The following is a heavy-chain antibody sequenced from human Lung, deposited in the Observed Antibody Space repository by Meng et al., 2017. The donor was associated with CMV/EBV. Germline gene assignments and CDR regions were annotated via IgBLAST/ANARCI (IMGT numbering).Heavy chain of an antibody. CDR3: ARGLYYYDSSGHPKENWFDP. CDR1: GFTFSTYR. V-gene: IGHV3-48*04. Sequence: GGSXRLXXAASGFTFSTYRMNWVRQAPGKGLEWVSYISSGSSTIYYADSVRGRFTISRDNAKNSLYLQMNSLRAEDTAVYYCARGLYYYDSSGHPKENWFDPWXQGTLVTVSS. D-gene: IGHD3-22*01. CDR2: ISSGSSTI. J-gene: IGHJ5*02.